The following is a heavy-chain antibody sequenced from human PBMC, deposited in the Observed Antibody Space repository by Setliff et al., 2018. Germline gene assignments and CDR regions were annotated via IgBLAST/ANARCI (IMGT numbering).Heavy chain of an antibody. J-gene: IGHJ4*02. CDR2: VYYSGNT. Sequence: SETLSLTCTVSGGFISTTDYYWGWIRQPPGKGLEWIGCVYYSGNTYYSPSLKSRVTMFVDTSKNQFSLMLYSVTAADTAIYYCTRNFLGWLARFWGRGTLVTVSS. CDR1: GGFISTTDYY. CDR3: TRNFLGWLARF. V-gene: IGHV4-39*07. D-gene: IGHD6-19*01.